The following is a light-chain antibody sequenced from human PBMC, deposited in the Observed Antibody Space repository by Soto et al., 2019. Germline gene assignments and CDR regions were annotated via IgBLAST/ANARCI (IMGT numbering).Light chain of an antibody. Sequence: EKVMTQSPATLSVSPGESATLSCRASQSVNRNLAWYQQKPGQTPRLLIYGASTRAAGVPVRFSGSGSGTDFNLTISSLQSEDFAIYYCQQYNIWPPEVTFGPGTKVDIX. CDR1: QSVNRN. V-gene: IGKV3-15*01. CDR3: QQYNIWPPEVT. J-gene: IGKJ3*01. CDR2: GAS.